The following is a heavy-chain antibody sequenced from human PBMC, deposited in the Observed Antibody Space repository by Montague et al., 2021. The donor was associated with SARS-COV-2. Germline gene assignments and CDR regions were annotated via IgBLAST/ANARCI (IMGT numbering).Heavy chain of an antibody. Sequence: SVKVSCKASGYNFSNYGLSWVRQAPGQGLGWMGWISGYRGNTNYAQNLQGRLTMTTDTSTSTAYMELRSLTSDDTAVYYCAREGRVYDVLTGYSEFRDAFDIWGQGTMITVSS. D-gene: IGHD3-9*01. CDR3: AREGRVYDVLTGYSEFRDAFDI. CDR1: GYNFSNYG. CDR2: ISGYRGNT. J-gene: IGHJ3*02. V-gene: IGHV1-18*01.